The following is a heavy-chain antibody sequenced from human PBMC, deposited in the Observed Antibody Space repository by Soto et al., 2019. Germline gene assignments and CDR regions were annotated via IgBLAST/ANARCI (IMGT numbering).Heavy chain of an antibody. CDR2: ISAYNGNT. J-gene: IGHJ4*02. D-gene: IGHD4-17*01. V-gene: IGHV1-18*01. CDR1: GYTFTRSG. Sequence: QVHLVQSGAEVKKPGASVKVSCKASGYTFTRSGISWVRQAPGQGLEWMGWISAYNGNTIYAQKLQGRVTMTTDTSTSTAYMELRSVRSDDTAVYYRTRDPDYGDYVPDRVDYWGQGTLVTVSS. CDR3: TRDPDYGDYVPDRVDY.